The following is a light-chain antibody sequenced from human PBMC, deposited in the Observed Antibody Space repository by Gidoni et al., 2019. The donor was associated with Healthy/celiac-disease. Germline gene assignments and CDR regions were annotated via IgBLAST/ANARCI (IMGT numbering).Light chain of an antibody. J-gene: IGLJ3*02. V-gene: IGLV3-21*04. CDR2: YDS. CDR1: NIGSKS. Sequence: SYVLTQPPSVSVAPGKKARITCRGNNIGSKSVHWYQQKPGQAPVLVIYYDSDRPSGIPERFSGSNSGNTATLTISRVEAGDEADYYCQVWDSSSDHWVFGGGTKLTVL. CDR3: QVWDSSSDHWV.